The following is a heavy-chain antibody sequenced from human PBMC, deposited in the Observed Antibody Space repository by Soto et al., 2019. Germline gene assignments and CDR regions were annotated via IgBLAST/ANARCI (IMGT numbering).Heavy chain of an antibody. CDR2: IYDSGST. D-gene: IGHD3-9*01. J-gene: IGHJ4*02. CDR3: AREDDFLTGYIAY. V-gene: IGHV4-59*12. CDR1: GGSIRSYY. Sequence: QVQLQESGPGLVKPSETLSLTCTVSGGSIRSYYWSWIRQPPGKGLELIGYIYDSGSTNYNPSLTSRFTTSVDTPKNQVSLKVRSVTATDTAVYYCAREDDFLTGYIAYWGQGILVTVSS.